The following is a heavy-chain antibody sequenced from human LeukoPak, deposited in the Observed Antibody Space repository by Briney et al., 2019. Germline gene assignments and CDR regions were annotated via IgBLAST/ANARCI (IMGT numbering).Heavy chain of an antibody. V-gene: IGHV1-69*13. CDR3: ARRDYGGNSARSFDY. CDR1: GGTFSSYA. J-gene: IGHJ4*02. Sequence: SVKVSCKASGGTFSSYAISWVRQAPGQGLEWMGGIIPIFGTANYAQKFQGRVTITADESTSTAYMELSSLRSEDTAVYYCARRDYGGNSARSFDYWGQGTLVTVSS. D-gene: IGHD4-23*01. CDR2: IIPIFGTA.